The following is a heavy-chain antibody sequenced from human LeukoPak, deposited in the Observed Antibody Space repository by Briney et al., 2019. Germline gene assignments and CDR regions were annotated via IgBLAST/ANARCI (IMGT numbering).Heavy chain of an antibody. CDR2: INPNSGGT. Sequence: ASVKVSCKASGYTFTGYYMHWLRQAPGQGLEWMGRINPNSGGTNYAQKFQGRVTMTRDTSISTAYMELNRLRSDDTAVYYCASGAPSYCSGGSCYRGFDYWGQGTLVTVSS. J-gene: IGHJ4*02. V-gene: IGHV1-2*06. CDR1: GYTFTGYY. D-gene: IGHD2-15*01. CDR3: ASGAPSYCSGGSCYRGFDY.